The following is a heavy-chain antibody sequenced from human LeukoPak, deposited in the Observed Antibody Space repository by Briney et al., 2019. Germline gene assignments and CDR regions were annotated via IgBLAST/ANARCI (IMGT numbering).Heavy chain of an antibody. CDR1: GYTFTSYG. V-gene: IGHV1-18*01. Sequence: ASVKVSCKASGYTFTSYGISWVRQAPGQGLEWMGWISAYNGTTNYAQKLQGSVTMTTDTSTSTAYMELRSLRSDDNAVYSCARDCSGGSCPADYWGQGTLVTVSS. CDR3: ARDCSGGSCPADY. J-gene: IGHJ4*02. D-gene: IGHD2-15*01. CDR2: ISAYNGTT.